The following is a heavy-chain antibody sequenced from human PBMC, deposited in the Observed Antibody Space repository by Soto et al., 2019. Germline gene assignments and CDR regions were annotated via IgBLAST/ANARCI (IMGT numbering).Heavy chain of an antibody. D-gene: IGHD3-10*01. CDR2: VNPILSMS. J-gene: IGHJ4*02. CDR3: ASSYGSGYRAFDY. Sequence: QVQLVQSGAEVKRPGSSVKVSCKASGDTFNFYSINWVRQAPGVGLEWVGRVNPILSMSNYAQRFQVRVTMTANKSKSTAYMELRSMRSEDTAIYYCASSYGSGYRAFDYWGQGALVTVSS. CDR1: GDTFNFYS. V-gene: IGHV1-69*02.